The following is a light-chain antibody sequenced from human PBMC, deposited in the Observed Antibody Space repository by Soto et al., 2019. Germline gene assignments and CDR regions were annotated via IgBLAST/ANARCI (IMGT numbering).Light chain of an antibody. CDR2: EVT. CDR3: SSHTSGSTRV. CDR1: SGDVGGYDY. Sequence: QSVLTHPASVSGSPGQSIAISCTGTSGDVGGYDYVSWYQQHPDKAPKPMIYEVTKRPSWVSNRFSGSKSGNTASLTISGLRPEDEADYYCSSHTSGSTRVFGSGTKVTVL. J-gene: IGLJ1*01. V-gene: IGLV2-14*01.